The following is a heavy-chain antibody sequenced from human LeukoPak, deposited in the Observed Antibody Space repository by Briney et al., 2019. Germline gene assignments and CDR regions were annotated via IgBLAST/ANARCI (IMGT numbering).Heavy chain of an antibody. CDR3: AKALMMTTVYYFDY. Sequence: RAGGSLRPSCAASGFTFSSYAMSWVRQAPGKGLEWVSAISGSGGSTYYADSVKGRFTISRDNSKNTLYLQMNSLRAEDTAVYYCAKALMMTTVYYFDYWGQGTLVTVSS. CDR1: GFTFSSYA. V-gene: IGHV3-23*01. CDR2: ISGSGGST. J-gene: IGHJ4*02. D-gene: IGHD4-17*01.